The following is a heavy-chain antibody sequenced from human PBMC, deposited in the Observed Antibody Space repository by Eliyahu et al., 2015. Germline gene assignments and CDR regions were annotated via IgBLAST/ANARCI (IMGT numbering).Heavy chain of an antibody. Sequence: QVQLQESXPGLVTPSETLSLTXAXSXYSISSGYXWGWIRQPPGKGLEWIGSIYHSGSTYYNTSLKSRVTISVDTSKNQFSLKLSSVTAADTAVYYCARDGYYDFWSGYYGAPWWFDPWGQGTLVTVSS. J-gene: IGHJ5*02. CDR1: XYSISSGYX. CDR3: ARDGYYDFWSGYYGAPWWFDP. D-gene: IGHD3-3*01. CDR2: IYHSGST. V-gene: IGHV4-38-2*02.